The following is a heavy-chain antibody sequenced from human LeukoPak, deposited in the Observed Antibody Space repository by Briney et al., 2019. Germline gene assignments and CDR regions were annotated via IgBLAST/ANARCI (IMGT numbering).Heavy chain of an antibody. CDR1: GFTFSDYA. CDR3: ARFLGSSWAFDY. D-gene: IGHD6-13*01. Sequence: HPGGSLRLSCAASGFTFSDYAMNWVRQAPGKGLEWVSYISSSSSTIHYEDSVKGRFTISRDNAKKSLHLQMNSLRAEDTAVYYCARFLGSSWAFDYWGQGTLVTVSS. V-gene: IGHV3-48*01. CDR2: ISSSSSTI. J-gene: IGHJ4*02.